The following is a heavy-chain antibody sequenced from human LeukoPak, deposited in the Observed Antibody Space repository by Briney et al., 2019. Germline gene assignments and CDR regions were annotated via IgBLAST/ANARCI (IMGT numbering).Heavy chain of an antibody. CDR3: ARGDGPEYCSGGSCCFTRFDP. Sequence: SETLSLTCTVPGGPISSDYWSSGRQPPGKGLEWIGYISCSGNSNYKLSLKIRITIAVDTSKNQFSLKLSSVTAADTAVYYCARGDGPEYCSGGSCCFTRFDPWGQGTLVTVSS. V-gene: IGHV4-59*01. D-gene: IGHD2-15*01. J-gene: IGHJ5*02. CDR1: GGPISSDY. CDR2: ISCSGNS.